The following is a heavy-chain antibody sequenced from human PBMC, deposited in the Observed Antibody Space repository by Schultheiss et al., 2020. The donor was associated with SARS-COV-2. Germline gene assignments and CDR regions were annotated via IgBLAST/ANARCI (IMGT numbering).Heavy chain of an antibody. Sequence: ASVKVSCKASGYTFTGYYMHWVRQAPGQGLEWMGWINPNSGGTNYAQKFQGRVTMTRDTSISTAYMELSRLRSDDTAVYYCARGGIQLWFGLSRFTGSALRFDPWGQGTLVTVSS. CDR1: GYTFTGYY. J-gene: IGHJ5*02. CDR3: ARGGIQLWFGLSRFTGSALRFDP. D-gene: IGHD5-18*01. CDR2: INPNSGGT. V-gene: IGHV1-2*02.